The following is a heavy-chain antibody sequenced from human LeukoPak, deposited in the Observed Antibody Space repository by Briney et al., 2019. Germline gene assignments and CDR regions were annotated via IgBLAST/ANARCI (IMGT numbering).Heavy chain of an antibody. V-gene: IGHV3-30*18. CDR2: ISYDGSNK. D-gene: IGHD3-22*01. Sequence: GGSLRLSCAASGFTFSSYGMHWVRQAPGKGLEWVAVISYDGSNKYYADSVKGRFTISRDNSKNTLYLQMNSLRAEDTAVYYCAKEPYDSSGYELSYWGQGTLVTVSS. CDR3: AKEPYDSSGYELSY. CDR1: GFTFSSYG. J-gene: IGHJ4*02.